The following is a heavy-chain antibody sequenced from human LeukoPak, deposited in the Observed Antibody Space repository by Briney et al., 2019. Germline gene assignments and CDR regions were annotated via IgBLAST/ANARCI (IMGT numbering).Heavy chain of an antibody. CDR2: INTNTGNP. Sequence: XNXVRQAPGQGLEWMGWINTNTGNPTYAQGFTGRFVFSLDTSVSTAYLQISSLKAEDTAVYYCASPLDSYGADYWGQGTLVTVSS. CDR3: ASPLDSYGADY. J-gene: IGHJ4*02. D-gene: IGHD5-18*01. V-gene: IGHV7-4-1*02.